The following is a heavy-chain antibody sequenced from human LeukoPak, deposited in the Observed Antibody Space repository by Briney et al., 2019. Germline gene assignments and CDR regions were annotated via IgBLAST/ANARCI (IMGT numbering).Heavy chain of an antibody. CDR2: IKQDGSEK. CDR1: GFTFGSFW. Sequence: GGSLRLSCAASGFTFGSFWMTWVRQAPGKGLEWVANIKQDGSEKYYVDSVRGRFTISRDNATNSLYLQMNSLRAEDTAVYYCARDLNYFDYWGQGTLVTVSS. V-gene: IGHV3-7*01. CDR3: ARDLNYFDY. J-gene: IGHJ4*02.